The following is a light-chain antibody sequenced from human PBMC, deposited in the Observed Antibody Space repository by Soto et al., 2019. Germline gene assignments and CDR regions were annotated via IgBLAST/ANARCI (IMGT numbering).Light chain of an antibody. CDR3: SSYTSRSSLVI. CDR1: SSDVGGYNY. Sequence: QAVSVSGSPGQSITISCTGTSSDVGGYNYVSWYQQHPGKAPKLMIYDVINRPSGVSNRFSGSKSGNTASLTISGLQAEDEADYYCSSYTSRSSLVIFGGGTKLTVL. V-gene: IGLV2-14*01. J-gene: IGLJ2*01. CDR2: DVI.